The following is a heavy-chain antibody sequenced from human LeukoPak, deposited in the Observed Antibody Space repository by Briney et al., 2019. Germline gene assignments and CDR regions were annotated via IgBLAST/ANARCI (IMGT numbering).Heavy chain of an antibody. D-gene: IGHD5-12*01. V-gene: IGHV3-23*01. Sequence: GGSLRLSCAASGFTFSSYAMSWVRQAPGKGLEWVSAISGSGGSTYYADSVKGRFTISRDNSKNTLYLQMNSLRAEDTAVYYCARALVACGAFDIWGHGRMVTVSS. CDR2: ISGSGGST. CDR3: ARALVACGAFDI. CDR1: GFTFSSYA. J-gene: IGHJ3*02.